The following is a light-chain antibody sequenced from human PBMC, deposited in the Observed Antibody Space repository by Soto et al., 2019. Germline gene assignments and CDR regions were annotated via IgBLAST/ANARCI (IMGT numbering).Light chain of an antibody. J-gene: IGKJ2*01. CDR3: QQGGNSPMYT. Sequence: EIVLPQSPGTLSLSPGERATLSCRTSPSINNNCLAWYQQKPGQAPSLLIYSASRRLTGIPDRFRGSGFGTDFTLTVSSLEPEDFAVYDGQQGGNSPMYTFGRGTKLEIK. CDR1: PSINNNC. CDR2: SAS. V-gene: IGKV3-20*01.